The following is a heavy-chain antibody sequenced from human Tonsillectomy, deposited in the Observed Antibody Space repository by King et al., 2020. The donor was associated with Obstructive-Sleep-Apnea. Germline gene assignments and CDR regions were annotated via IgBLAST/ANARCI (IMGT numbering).Heavy chain of an antibody. CDR3: ARVRYCSAGRCYSEADY. Sequence: QLVQSGAEVRKPGASVKLSCKASGYTFINYDMHWVRQAPGQGLEWMGTINPSRGATSYAQKFQGRVTVTRDTSTSTVYMGLSSLRSEDTALYYCARVRYCSAGRCYSEADYWGQGTLLTVSS. D-gene: IGHD2-15*01. V-gene: IGHV1-46*03. J-gene: IGHJ4*02. CDR2: INPSRGAT. CDR1: GYTFINYD.